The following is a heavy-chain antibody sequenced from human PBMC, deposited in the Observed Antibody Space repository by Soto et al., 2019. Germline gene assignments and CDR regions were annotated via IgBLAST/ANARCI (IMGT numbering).Heavy chain of an antibody. V-gene: IGHV4-39*01. D-gene: IGHD6-19*01. CDR1: GGSISSSNYY. CDR3: ARPVLGYFEYRSGWFY. Sequence: SETLSLTCTVSGGSISSSNYYWGWIRQPPGKGLEWIGSVYYSGSSYHNPSLKSRLSMSVDRSKNQFSLELSSVTAADTAVYYCARPVLGYFEYRSGWFYWGQGTLVTVSS. CDR2: VYYSGSS. J-gene: IGHJ4*02.